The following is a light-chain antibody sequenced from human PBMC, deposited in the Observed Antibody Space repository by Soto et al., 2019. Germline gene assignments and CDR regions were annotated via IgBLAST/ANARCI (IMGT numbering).Light chain of an antibody. CDR3: QQSYRTPIT. CDR2: GAS. V-gene: IGKV1-39*01. CDR1: HNSAGY. J-gene: IGKJ5*01. Sequence: DRVTITWRESHNSAGYGCWYQHKPGRTPELLIHGASRPQSGVPARFSGRGAGADFTLSSNSLQPEDVATYYCQQSYRTPITFGQGTRLEIK.